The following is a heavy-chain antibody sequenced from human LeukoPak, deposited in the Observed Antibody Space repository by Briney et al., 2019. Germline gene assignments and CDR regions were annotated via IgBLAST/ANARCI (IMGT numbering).Heavy chain of an antibody. V-gene: IGHV2-5*01. J-gene: IGHJ4*02. CDR3: AHRGYNDGFDY. CDR2: VYWSDAK. Sequence: ESGPTLVNPTQTLTLTCTFSGFSLSSSGVSVGWIRQPPGKALEWLALVYWSDAKRYSPSLKSRLTITKATSKNQVVLTMTNMDPVDTATYYCAHRGYNDGFDYWGQGTLVTVSS. CDR1: GFSLSSSGVS. D-gene: IGHD5-18*01.